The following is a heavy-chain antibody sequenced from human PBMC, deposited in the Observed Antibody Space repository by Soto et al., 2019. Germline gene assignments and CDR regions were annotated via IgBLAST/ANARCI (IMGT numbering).Heavy chain of an antibody. V-gene: IGHV4-31*01. CDR1: VGSISSGGYY. CDR3: ARAPVN. J-gene: IGHJ4*02. CDR2: IYCSGST. Sequence: QVQLQESGPGLVKPSQTLSLTCTVSVGSISSGGYYWSWIRQHPGTGLEWIGYIYCSGSTYYNPDLNRLVTISVDTSTNQFSLKLRSGTAADTAVYYCARAPVNWCQGTLVTVSS.